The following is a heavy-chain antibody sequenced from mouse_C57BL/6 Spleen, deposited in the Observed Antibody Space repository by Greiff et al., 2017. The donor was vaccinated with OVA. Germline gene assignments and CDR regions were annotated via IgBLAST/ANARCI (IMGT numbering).Heavy chain of an antibody. J-gene: IGHJ2*01. V-gene: IGHV1-82*01. CDR1: GYAFSSSW. CDR3: ARERANWDY. D-gene: IGHD4-1*01. CDR2: IYPGDGDT. Sequence: VQLQQSGPELVKPGASVKISCKASGYAFSSSWMNWVKQRPGKGLEWIGRIYPGDGDTNYNGKFKGKATLTADKSSSTAYMQLSSLTSEDSAVYFCARERANWDYWGQGTTLTVSS.